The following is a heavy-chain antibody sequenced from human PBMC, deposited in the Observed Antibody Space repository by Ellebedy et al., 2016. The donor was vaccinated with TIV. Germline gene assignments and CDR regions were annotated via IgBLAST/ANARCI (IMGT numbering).Heavy chain of an antibody. D-gene: IGHD6-19*01. CDR2: ISTYSGNT. J-gene: IGHJ3*02. CDR3: TRVAESDAFDI. CDR1: GYTFSRHG. V-gene: IGHV1-18*01. Sequence: AASVKVSCKTSGYTFSRHGLNWVRQAPGQGLEWMGWISTYSGNTKYAQKFQGRVTMTTDTSTGTAYMELRSLTSDDTAVYYWTRVAESDAFDIWGQGTMVIVSS.